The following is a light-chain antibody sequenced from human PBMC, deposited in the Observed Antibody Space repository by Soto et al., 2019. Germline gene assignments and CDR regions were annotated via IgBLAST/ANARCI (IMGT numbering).Light chain of an antibody. V-gene: IGLV2-8*01. J-gene: IGLJ2*01. CDR3: SSYAASNNLGV. Sequence: QSALTQPPSASGSPGQSVTISCIGTSSDVGGYNYVSWYQQHPGKAPKLMMYEVSKRPSGVPDRFSGSKSGNTASLTVSGLQAEDDADYYCSSYAASNNLGVFGGGTKVTVL. CDR1: SSDVGGYNY. CDR2: EVS.